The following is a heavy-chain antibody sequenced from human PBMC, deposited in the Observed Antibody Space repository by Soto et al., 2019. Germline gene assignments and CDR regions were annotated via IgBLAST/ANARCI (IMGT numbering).Heavy chain of an antibody. Sequence: PGGSLRLSCAASGFTFSSYSMNWVRQAPGKGLEWVSSISSSSSYIYYADSVKGRFTISRDNAKNSLYLQMNSLRAEDTAVYYCARVPDTPGTYPGAFDHWGQGTLVTVSS. J-gene: IGHJ4*02. V-gene: IGHV3-21*01. D-gene: IGHD7-27*01. CDR2: ISSSSSYI. CDR1: GFTFSSYS. CDR3: ARVPDTPGTYPGAFDH.